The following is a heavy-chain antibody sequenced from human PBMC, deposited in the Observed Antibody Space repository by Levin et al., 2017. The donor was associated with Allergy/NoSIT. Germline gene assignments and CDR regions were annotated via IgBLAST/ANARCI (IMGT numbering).Heavy chain of an antibody. J-gene: IGHJ5*02. V-gene: IGHV4-59*01. Sequence: PSETLSLTCTVSGGSISSYYWSWIRQPPGKGLEWIGYIYYSGSTNYNPSLKSRVTISVDTSKNQFSLKLSSVTAADTAVYYCARGGGRFGELAPFDPWGQGTLVTVSS. CDR1: GGSISSYY. D-gene: IGHD3-10*01. CDR2: IYYSGST. CDR3: ARGGGRFGELAPFDP.